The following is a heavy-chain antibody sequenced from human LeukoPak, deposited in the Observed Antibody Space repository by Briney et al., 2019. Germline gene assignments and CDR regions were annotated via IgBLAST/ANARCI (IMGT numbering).Heavy chain of an antibody. Sequence: SETLSLTCTVSGGSISSSSYYWGWIRQPPGKGLEWIGSIYYSGSTYYNPSLKSRVTISVDTSKNQFSLKLSSVTAADTAVYYCARPYSGSDRADAFDIWGQGTMVTVSS. CDR2: IYYSGST. CDR1: GGSISSSSYY. V-gene: IGHV4-39*01. D-gene: IGHD1-26*01. CDR3: ARPYSGSDRADAFDI. J-gene: IGHJ3*02.